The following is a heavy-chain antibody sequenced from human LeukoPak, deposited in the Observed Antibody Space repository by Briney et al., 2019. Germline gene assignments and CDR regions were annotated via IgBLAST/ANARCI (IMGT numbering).Heavy chain of an antibody. J-gene: IGHJ2*01. CDR1: GGSISSSSYY. D-gene: IGHD4-17*01. CDR2: IYYSGST. Sequence: SETLSLTCTVSGGSISSSSYYWGWIHQPPGKGLEWIGSIYYSGSTYYNPSLKSRVTISVDTSKNQFSLKLSSVTAADTAVYYCARLDYGDYGGFVWYFDLWGRGTLVTVSS. V-gene: IGHV4-39*01. CDR3: ARLDYGDYGGFVWYFDL.